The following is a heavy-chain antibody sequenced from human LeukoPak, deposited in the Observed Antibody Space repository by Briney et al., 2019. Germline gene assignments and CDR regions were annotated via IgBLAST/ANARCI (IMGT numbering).Heavy chain of an antibody. D-gene: IGHD6-13*01. J-gene: IGHJ3*02. CDR3: VSRQQLVQGAFDI. CDR1: DGSISSGDHY. Sequence: PSQTLSLTCTVSDGSISSGDHYWSWIRQHPGKGLEWMGYIYYRGSTYYNPSLKSRVTISVDTSKNQFSLKLSSVTAADTAVYYCVSRQQLVQGAFDIWGQGTMVTVSS. V-gene: IGHV4-31*03. CDR2: IYYRGST.